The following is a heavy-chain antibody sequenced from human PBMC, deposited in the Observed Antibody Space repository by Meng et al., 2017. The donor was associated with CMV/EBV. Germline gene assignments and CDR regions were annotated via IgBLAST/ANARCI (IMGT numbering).Heavy chain of an antibody. V-gene: IGHV3-11*01. D-gene: IGHD3-3*01. J-gene: IGHJ6*02. Sequence: GESLKISCAASGFTFSDYYMSWIRQAPGKGLEWVSYISSSGSTIYYADSVKGRFTISRDNAKNSLYLQMNSLRAEDTAVYYCAREAVDDFWSGYYYYGVDVWGQGTTVTVSS. CDR3: AREAVDDFWSGYYYYGVDV. CDR2: ISSSGSTI. CDR1: GFTFSDYY.